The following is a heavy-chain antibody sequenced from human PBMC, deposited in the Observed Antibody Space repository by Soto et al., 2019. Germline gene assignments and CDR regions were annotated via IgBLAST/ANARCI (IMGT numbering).Heavy chain of an antibody. CDR2: ISAYNGNT. V-gene: IGHV1-18*01. D-gene: IGHD2-15*01. CDR1: GYTFTSYG. CDR3: ARTPRILGYCSGCSCYSAPQRDVDYYYIDV. J-gene: IGHJ6*03. Sequence: ASVKVSCKASGYTFTSYGISWVRQAPGQGLEWMGWISAYNGNTNYAQKLQGRVTMTTDTSTSTAYMELRSLRSDDTAVYYCARTPRILGYCSGCSCYSAPQRDVDYYYIDVLGKGTTGTVSS.